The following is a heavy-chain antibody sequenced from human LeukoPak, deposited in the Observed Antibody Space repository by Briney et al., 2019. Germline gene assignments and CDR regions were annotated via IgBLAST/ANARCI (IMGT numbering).Heavy chain of an antibody. D-gene: IGHD5-18*01. CDR3: ATEFEYSYGYRSEAFDI. CDR1: GYTLTELS. J-gene: IGHJ3*02. CDR2: FDPEDGET. Sequence: ASVKVSCKVSGYTLTELSIHWVRQAPGKGLEWMGGFDPEDGETIYAQKFQGRVTMTEDASTDTAYMELSSLRSEDTAVYYCATEFEYSYGYRSEAFDIWGQGTMVTVSS. V-gene: IGHV1-24*01.